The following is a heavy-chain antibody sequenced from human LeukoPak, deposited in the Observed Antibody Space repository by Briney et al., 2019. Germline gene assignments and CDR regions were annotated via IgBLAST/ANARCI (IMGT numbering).Heavy chain of an antibody. CDR1: VLPFCIYE. Sequence: PGGSVRLLCTASVLPFCIYEVICVRQAPGKGLEWGTRIGSSGSTIYYAVSVKGRFTIARDKTKISLYLHLSIMYVADTYVYYCARGHEKSYSPDDYWGQGTLVTVSS. J-gene: IGHJ4*02. D-gene: IGHD3-16*01. CDR3: ARGHEKSYSPDDY. V-gene: IGHV3-48*03. CDR2: IGSSGSTI.